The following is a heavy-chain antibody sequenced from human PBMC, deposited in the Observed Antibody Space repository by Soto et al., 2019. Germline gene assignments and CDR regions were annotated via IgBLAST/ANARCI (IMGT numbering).Heavy chain of an antibody. D-gene: IGHD6-13*01. CDR1: GFTFSSYG. CDR2: IWYDGSNK. V-gene: IGHV3-33*01. CDR3: ARGRQLVIGGY. Sequence: QVQLVESGGGVVQPGRSLRLSCAASGFTFSSYGMHWVRQAPGKGLEWVAVIWYDGSNKYYADSVKGRFTISRDNSKNTLYLQMNSLRAEDTAVYYCARGRQLVIGGYWGQGTLVTVSS. J-gene: IGHJ4*02.